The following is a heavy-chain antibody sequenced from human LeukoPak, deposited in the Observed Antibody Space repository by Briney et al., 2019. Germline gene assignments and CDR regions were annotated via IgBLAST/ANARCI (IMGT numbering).Heavy chain of an antibody. CDR2: DSLTGDT. J-gene: IGHJ4*02. CDR1: GGYISSTNW. CDR3: SRESGAFCPFGY. V-gene: IGHV4-4*02. D-gene: IGHD1-26*01. Sequence: PSETLSLTCGVSGGYISSTNWWSWVSQPPGQGLEWIGEDSLTGDTNYNPSLNGRVTMSLDGSRNQLSLTLTSVAAADTAIYYCSRESGAFCPFGYWGQGTLVIVPP.